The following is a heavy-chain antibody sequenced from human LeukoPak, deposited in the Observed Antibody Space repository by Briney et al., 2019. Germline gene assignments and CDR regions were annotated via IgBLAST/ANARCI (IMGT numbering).Heavy chain of an antibody. Sequence: GGPLRLSCAASGFTVSSNYMSWVRQAPGKGLEWVANIKQDGSEKYYVDSVKGRFTISRDNAKNSLYLQMNSLRAEDTAVYYCARGPPFDYWGQGTLVTVSS. D-gene: IGHD1-14*01. J-gene: IGHJ4*02. V-gene: IGHV3-7*01. CDR3: ARGPPFDY. CDR1: GFTVSSNY. CDR2: IKQDGSEK.